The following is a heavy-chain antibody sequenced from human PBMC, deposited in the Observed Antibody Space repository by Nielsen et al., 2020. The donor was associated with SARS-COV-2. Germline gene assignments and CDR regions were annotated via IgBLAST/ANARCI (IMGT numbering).Heavy chain of an antibody. Sequence: GGSLKISCAASGFTFSSYAMHWVRQAPGKGLEWVAVIWYDGSNKYYADSVKGRFTISRDNSKNTLYLQMNSLRAEDTAVYYCAREDFHYYYYMDVWGKGTTVTVSS. CDR3: AREDFHYYYYMDV. D-gene: IGHD3-3*01. CDR1: GFTFSSYA. CDR2: IWYDGSNK. V-gene: IGHV3-33*08. J-gene: IGHJ6*03.